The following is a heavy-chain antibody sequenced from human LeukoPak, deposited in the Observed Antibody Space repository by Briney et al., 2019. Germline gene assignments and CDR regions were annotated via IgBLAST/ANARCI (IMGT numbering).Heavy chain of an antibody. Sequence: GASVRVSCKASGGTFSSYAISWVRQAPGQGLEWMGGIIPIFGTANYAQKFQGRVTITADESTSAAYMELSSLRSEDTAVYYCASVSGYDSSGYPSDYWGQGTLVTVSS. CDR3: ASVSGYDSSGYPSDY. CDR2: IIPIFGTA. CDR1: GGTFSSYA. J-gene: IGHJ4*02. V-gene: IGHV1-69*13. D-gene: IGHD3-22*01.